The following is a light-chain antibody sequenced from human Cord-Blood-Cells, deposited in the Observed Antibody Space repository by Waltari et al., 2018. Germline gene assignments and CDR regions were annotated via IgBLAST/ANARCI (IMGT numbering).Light chain of an antibody. J-gene: IGLJ1*01. CDR1: SSDVGGYNY. CDR2: EVS. V-gene: IGLV2-14*01. CDR3: SSYTSSSTYV. Sequence: QSALTQPASVSGSPGQSITISCTGTSSDVGGYNYVSWYQQHPGKAPTLMIYEVSNRPSGVSNRFSGSNSGNTASLTISGLQAEDEADYYRSSYTSSSTYVFGTGTKVTVL.